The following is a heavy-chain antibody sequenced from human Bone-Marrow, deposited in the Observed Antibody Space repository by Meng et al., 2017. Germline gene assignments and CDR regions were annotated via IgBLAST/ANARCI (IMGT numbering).Heavy chain of an antibody. CDR3: AGFLSGYYTTKP. Sequence: SLKISCAASGFTFDDYAMHWVRQAPGKGLEWVSGISWNSGSIGYADSVKGRFTISRDNAKNSLYLQMNSLRAEDTAVYYCAGFLSGYYTTKPWGQGTLVTVSS. V-gene: IGHV3-9*01. D-gene: IGHD3-3*01. CDR1: GFTFDDYA. CDR2: ISWNSGSI. J-gene: IGHJ5*02.